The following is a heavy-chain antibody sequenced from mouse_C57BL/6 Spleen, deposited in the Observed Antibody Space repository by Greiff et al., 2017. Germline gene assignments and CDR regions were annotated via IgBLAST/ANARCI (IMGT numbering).Heavy chain of an antibody. CDR1: GFSFNTYA. J-gene: IGHJ4*01. Sequence: EVQLQESGGGLVQPKGSLKLSCAASGFSFNTYAMNWVRQAPGKGLEWVARIRSKSNNYATYYADSVKDRFTISRDDSESMLYLQINNLKTEDTAMYYCVSPICGGMDYWGQGTSVTVSS. D-gene: IGHD6-5*01. CDR3: VSPICGGMDY. V-gene: IGHV10-1*01. CDR2: IRSKSNNYAT.